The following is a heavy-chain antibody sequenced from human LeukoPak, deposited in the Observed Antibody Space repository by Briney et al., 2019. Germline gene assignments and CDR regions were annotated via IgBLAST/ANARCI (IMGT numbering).Heavy chain of an antibody. D-gene: IGHD3-22*01. CDR1: GYTFTSYG. CDR3: ALSGDYYDSSGYRIGAFDI. J-gene: IGHJ3*02. V-gene: IGHV1-18*01. Sequence: ASVKVSCKASGYTFTSYGISWVRQAPGQGLEWMGWISAYNGNTNYAQKLQGRVTMTTDTSTSTAYMELRSLRSDDTAVYYCALSGDYYDSSGYRIGAFDIWGQGTMVTVSS. CDR2: ISAYNGNT.